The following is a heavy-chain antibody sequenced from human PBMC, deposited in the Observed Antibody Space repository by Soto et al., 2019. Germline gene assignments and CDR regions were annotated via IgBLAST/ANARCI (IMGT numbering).Heavy chain of an antibody. V-gene: IGHV1-8*01. CDR2: MNPDSGDT. CDR1: GYPFSAFD. D-gene: IGHD2-15*01. Sequence: QVQLVQSGAEVKKPGASVKVSCEASGYPFSAFDINWVRQAGGQGLEWMGWMNPDSGDTAFAQRFQARITMTGSTSISAAYMELSRLTSDDTAVYLCGRQPGGVATPGDDYWGQGTLVTVSS. CDR3: GRQPGGVATPGDDY. J-gene: IGHJ4*02.